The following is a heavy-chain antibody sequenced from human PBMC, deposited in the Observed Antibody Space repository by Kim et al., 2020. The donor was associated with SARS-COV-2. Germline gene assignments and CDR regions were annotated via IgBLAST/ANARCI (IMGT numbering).Heavy chain of an antibody. V-gene: IGHV4-38-2*02. D-gene: IGHD3-22*01. Sequence: SETLSLTCTVSGYSISRGYYWGWIRQPPGKGLEWIGSIYQSGSTYYNPSLKSRLTISVDTSKNQFSLKLSSVTAADTAVYYCARVYYDSRAGVNWGQGTLVTVSS. CDR2: IYQSGST. CDR3: ARVYYDSRAGVN. CDR1: GYSISRGYY. J-gene: IGHJ4*02.